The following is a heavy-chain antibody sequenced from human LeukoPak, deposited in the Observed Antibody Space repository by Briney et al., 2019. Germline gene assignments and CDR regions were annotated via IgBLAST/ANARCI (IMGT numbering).Heavy chain of an antibody. D-gene: IGHD5-18*01. CDR3: ARDHGYGFGTLDY. J-gene: IGHJ4*02. CDR1: GFTFSSYS. Sequence: PGGSLRLSCAASGFTFSSYSMNWVRQAPGKGLEWVSSISSSSSYIYYADSVKGRFTISRDNAKNSLYLQMNSLRAEDTAVYYCARDHGYGFGTLDYWGQGTLVTVSS. V-gene: IGHV3-21*01. CDR2: ISSSSSYI.